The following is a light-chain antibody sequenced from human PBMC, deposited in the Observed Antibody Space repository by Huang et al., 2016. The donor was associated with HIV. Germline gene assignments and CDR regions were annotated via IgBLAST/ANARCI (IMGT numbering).Light chain of an antibody. J-gene: IGKJ1*01. CDR2: GAS. Sequence: EIVMTQSPSTLSVSPGERATLSCRASQSVSSNLAWYQQKPGPAPRLIIYGASTRAAGIPARFSGSGSGAEFTLTISSLQAEDFAVCYCQQYNNWPRTFGQGTKVEIK. CDR3: QQYNNWPRT. V-gene: IGKV3-15*01. CDR1: QSVSSN.